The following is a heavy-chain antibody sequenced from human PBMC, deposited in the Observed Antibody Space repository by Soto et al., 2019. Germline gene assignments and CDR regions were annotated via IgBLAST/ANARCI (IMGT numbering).Heavy chain of an antibody. CDR2: ISSSGSTI. V-gene: IGHV3-11*01. CDR1: GFTFSDYY. Sequence: GGSLRLSCAASGFTFSDYYMSWIRQAPGKGLEWVSYISSSGSTIYYADSVKGRFTISRDNAKNSLYLQMNSLRAEDTAVYYCARDKSRGFWAPAGYYGSGESFPWGQGTLVTVSS. D-gene: IGHD3-10*01. CDR3: ARDKSRGFWAPAGYYGSGESFP. J-gene: IGHJ5*02.